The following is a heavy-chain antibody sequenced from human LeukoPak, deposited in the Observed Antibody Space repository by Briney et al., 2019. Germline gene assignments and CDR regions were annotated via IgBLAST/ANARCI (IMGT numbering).Heavy chain of an antibody. V-gene: IGHV5-51*01. D-gene: IGHD3-3*01. CDR1: GYSFTSYW. CDR2: IYPGDSDT. Sequence: GESLKISCKGSGYSFTSYWIGWVRQMPGKGLEWMGIIYPGDSDTRYSPSFQGQVTISADKSISTAYLQWSSLKASATAMYYCARHGSPGYDFWSGYYRLTNWFDPWGQGTLVTVSS. CDR3: ARHGSPGYDFWSGYYRLTNWFDP. J-gene: IGHJ5*02.